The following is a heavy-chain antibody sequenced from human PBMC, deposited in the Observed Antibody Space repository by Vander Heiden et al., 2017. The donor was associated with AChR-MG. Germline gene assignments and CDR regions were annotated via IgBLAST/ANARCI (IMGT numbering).Heavy chain of an antibody. CDR1: GFTFSSYE. J-gene: IGHJ3*02. CDR3: ARDRTSFRRNAFDI. V-gene: IGHV3-48*03. CDR2: ISSSGSTI. D-gene: IGHD2-2*01. Sequence: EVQLVESGGGLVQPEGSLRLSCAASGFTFSSYELNWVRQAPGKGLEWVSYISSSGSTIYYADSVKGRFTISRDNAKNSLYLQMNSLRAEDTAVYYCARDRTSFRRNAFDIWGQGTMVTVSS.